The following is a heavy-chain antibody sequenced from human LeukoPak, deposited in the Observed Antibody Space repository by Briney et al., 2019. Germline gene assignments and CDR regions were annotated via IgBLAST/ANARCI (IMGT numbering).Heavy chain of an antibody. J-gene: IGHJ4*02. CDR1: GFPFSIYA. Sequence: GSLLLSCAASGFPFSIYAMTWVRQAPGKGLEGVSTFYETDKTDYADSVKGRFTISRDTSKNMLYLQMNSLRAEDTAIYYCAKRVAGSGGLHFWGQGTLVTVSS. D-gene: IGHD6-19*01. CDR3: AKRVAGSGGLHF. CDR2: FYETDKT. V-gene: IGHV3-23*01.